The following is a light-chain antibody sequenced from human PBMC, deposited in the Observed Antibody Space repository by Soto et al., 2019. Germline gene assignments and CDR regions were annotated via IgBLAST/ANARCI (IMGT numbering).Light chain of an antibody. CDR1: SSNIGSHV. J-gene: IGLJ3*02. Sequence: QSVLTQPPSASGTPGQRVTISCSGSSSNIGSHVVNWYQQVPGTAPKLLIYTRNQRPSGVPDRFSDSKSGTSASLAISGLQSEDEADYYCAAWDGSLQSWVFGGGTKLTVL. CDR3: AAWDGSLQSWV. CDR2: TRN. V-gene: IGLV1-44*01.